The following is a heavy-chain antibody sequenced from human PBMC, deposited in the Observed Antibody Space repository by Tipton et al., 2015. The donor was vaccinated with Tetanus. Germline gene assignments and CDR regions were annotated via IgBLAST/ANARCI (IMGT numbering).Heavy chain of an antibody. D-gene: IGHD2-21*02. J-gene: IGHJ6*02. CDR2: IYNSGST. CDR1: GGSVNLYF. CDR3: ARDRGVTSPFGSYYYGMDV. Sequence: TLSLTCSVSGGSVNLYFWSWIRQPAGKGLEWIGRIYNSGSTDYNPSLKSRLAMSLDTSKNQFSLKLSSVTAADTAVYYCARDRGVTSPFGSYYYGMDVWGQGTTVTVSS. V-gene: IGHV4-4*07.